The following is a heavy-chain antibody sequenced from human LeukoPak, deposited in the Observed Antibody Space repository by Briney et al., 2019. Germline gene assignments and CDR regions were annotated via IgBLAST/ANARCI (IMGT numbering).Heavy chain of an antibody. J-gene: IGHJ4*02. Sequence: GGTLRLSCAASGFTFSSYGMSWVRQAPGKGLEWVSAISGSGGSTYYADSVKGRFTISRDNSKNTLYLQMNSLRAEDTAVYYCAKVVTSTTYYYDSSGYYPVDYWGQGTLVTVSS. CDR3: AKVVTSTTYYYDSSGYYPVDY. D-gene: IGHD3-22*01. CDR1: GFTFSSYG. V-gene: IGHV3-23*01. CDR2: ISGSGGST.